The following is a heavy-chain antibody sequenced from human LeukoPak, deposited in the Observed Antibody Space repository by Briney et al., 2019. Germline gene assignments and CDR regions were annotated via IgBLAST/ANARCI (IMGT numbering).Heavy chain of an antibody. Sequence: GGSLRLSCVASGFTFSNYWMTWVRQAPGKGLEWVANIKPDGRDKYYVDSVEGRFTISRDNAKNSLYLQMNSLRAEDTAVYYCAREGIAVADYWGQGTLVTVSS. D-gene: IGHD6-19*01. CDR2: IKPDGRDK. CDR3: AREGIAVADY. J-gene: IGHJ4*02. CDR1: GFTFSNYW. V-gene: IGHV3-7*01.